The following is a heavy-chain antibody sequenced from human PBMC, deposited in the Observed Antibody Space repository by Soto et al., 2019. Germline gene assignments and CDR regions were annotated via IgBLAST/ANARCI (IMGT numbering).Heavy chain of an antibody. J-gene: IGHJ3*02. CDR3: ARGGTYECTPFAFDI. Sequence: QLQLQESGSGLVKPSQTLSLTCAVSGGSISSGGYSWSWIRQPPGKGLEWIGYIYHSGSTYYNPSLNSRRTICEDRSTNQFPLKLSSVPAADTAVYYCARGGTYECTPFAFDIWGQGTMVTVSS. CDR2: IYHSGST. D-gene: IGHD3-22*01. CDR1: GGSISSGGYS. V-gene: IGHV4-30-2*01.